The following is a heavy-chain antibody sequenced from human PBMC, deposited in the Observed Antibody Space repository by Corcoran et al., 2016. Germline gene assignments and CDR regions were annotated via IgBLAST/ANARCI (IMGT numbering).Heavy chain of an antibody. D-gene: IGHD3-10*01. Sequence: QVQLQESGPGLVKPSETLSLTCTVSGGSISSYYWSWIRQPPGKGLEWIGDINYSGSTNYNPSHKSRVTISVDTSKNQFSLKLSSVTAADTAVYYGAESGPQGHCYDGMDVWGQGTPVTVSS. V-gene: IGHV4-59*12. J-gene: IGHJ6*02. CDR1: GGSISSYY. CDR3: AESGPQGHCYDGMDV. CDR2: INYSGST.